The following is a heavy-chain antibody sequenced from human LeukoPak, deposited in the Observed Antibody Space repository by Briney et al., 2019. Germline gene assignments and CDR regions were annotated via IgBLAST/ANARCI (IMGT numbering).Heavy chain of an antibody. Sequence: GASVKVSCKASGYTFTSYYMHWVRQAPGQGLEWMGIINPSDGSTSYAQKFQGRVTMTRDTSTSTVYMELNSLRSEDTAVYYCAIDYSNEYYFDYWGQGTPVTVSS. D-gene: IGHD4-11*01. CDR2: INPSDGST. V-gene: IGHV1-46*01. J-gene: IGHJ4*02. CDR3: AIDYSNEYYFDY. CDR1: GYTFTSYY.